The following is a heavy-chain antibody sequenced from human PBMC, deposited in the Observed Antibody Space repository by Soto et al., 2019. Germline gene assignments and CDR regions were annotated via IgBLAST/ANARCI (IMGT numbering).Heavy chain of an antibody. D-gene: IGHD3-22*01. CDR3: ARGKPPPYYDSSGYPV. Sequence: GASVKVSCKASGFTFTSSAMQWVRQARGQRLEWIGWIVVGSGNTNYAQKFQERVTITRDMSTSTAYMELNSLRAEDTAVYYCARGKPPPYYDSSGYPVWGQGTTVTVSS. J-gene: IGHJ6*02. CDR2: IVVGSGNT. V-gene: IGHV1-58*02. CDR1: GFTFTSSA.